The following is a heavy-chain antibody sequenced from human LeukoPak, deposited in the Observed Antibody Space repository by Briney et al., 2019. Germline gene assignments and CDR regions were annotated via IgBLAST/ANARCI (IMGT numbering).Heavy chain of an antibody. D-gene: IGHD3-10*01. CDR3: ARGRGYYGSGSYLSFQNTGRVSSHHDY. J-gene: IGHJ4*02. CDR2: INPSGGST. V-gene: IGHV1-46*01. Sequence: ASVKVSCKASGYTFTSYYMHWVRQAPGQGLEWMGIINPSGGSTSYAQKFQGRVTMTRDTSTSTVYMELSSLRSEDTAVYYCARGRGYYGSGSYLSFQNTGRVSSHHDYWGQGTLVTVSS. CDR1: GYTFTSYY.